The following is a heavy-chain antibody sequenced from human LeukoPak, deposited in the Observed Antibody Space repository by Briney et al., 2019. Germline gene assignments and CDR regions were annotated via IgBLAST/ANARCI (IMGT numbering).Heavy chain of an antibody. J-gene: IGHJ3*02. CDR2: MNPNSGNT. V-gene: IGHV1-8*03. D-gene: IGHD4-11*01. CDR3: ARVPVTTRGAFDI. CDR1: GYTFTSYD. Sequence: ASVKVSCKASGYTFTSYDINWVRQATGQGLEWMGWMNPNSGNTGYAQKFQGRVTITRNTSISTAYMELSSLRSEDTAVYYCARVPVTTRGAFDIWGQGTMVTVSS.